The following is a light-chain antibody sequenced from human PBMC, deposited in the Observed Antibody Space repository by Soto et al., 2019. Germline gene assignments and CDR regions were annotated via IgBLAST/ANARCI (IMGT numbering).Light chain of an antibody. CDR3: QQYASSQWT. J-gene: IGKJ1*01. CDR2: STS. V-gene: IGKV3-20*01. Sequence: EIVLTQSPGTLSLSPGERVTLSRRASQSVGTSWLAWYQQKPGQSPRLLIYSTSSRATGIPDRFSGSGSETDFALTISRLEPEDSAVYYCQQYASSQWTFGQGTKVEIK. CDR1: QSVGTSW.